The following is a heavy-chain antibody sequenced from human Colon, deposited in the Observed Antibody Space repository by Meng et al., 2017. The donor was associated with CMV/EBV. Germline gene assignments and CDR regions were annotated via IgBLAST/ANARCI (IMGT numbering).Heavy chain of an antibody. CDR2: ISYSGNT. J-gene: IGHJ4*02. CDR1: GGSVNSGSYY. Sequence: GSLRLSCNVSGGSVNSGSYYWTWIRQPPGKGLEWIGYISYSGNTNYNPSLKSRLTIEVDTSRNQFSLKLTSVSAADTAMYYCARETSGWSTGIDYWDQGTLVTVSS. V-gene: IGHV4-61*01. CDR3: ARETSGWSTGIDY. D-gene: IGHD6-19*01.